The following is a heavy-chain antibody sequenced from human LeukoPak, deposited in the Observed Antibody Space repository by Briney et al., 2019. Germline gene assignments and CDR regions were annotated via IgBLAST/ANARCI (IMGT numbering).Heavy chain of an antibody. CDR3: ARGIAAAGTWGWFDP. D-gene: IGHD6-13*01. CDR1: GGSISSYY. V-gene: IGHV4-4*07. CDR2: IYTSGST. Sequence: PSETLSLTCTVSGGSISSYYWNWIRQPAGKGMEWIGRIYTSGSTNYNPSLTSRGSMSVATSKNQFSLRLSSVTAADTAVYYCARGIAAAGTWGWFDPWGQGILVTVSS. J-gene: IGHJ5*02.